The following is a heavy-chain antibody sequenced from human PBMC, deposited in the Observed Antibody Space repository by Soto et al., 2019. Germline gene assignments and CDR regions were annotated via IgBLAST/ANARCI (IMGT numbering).Heavy chain of an antibody. Sequence: PGGSLRLSCAASGFPFSSYWMHWVRQAPGKGLVWVSRINGDGSSITYADSVKGRFTISRDNAKNSLYLQMNSLRAEDTAVYYCAIGTIEEAGNVNWCPGPRVTVSS. CDR2: INGDGSSI. CDR1: GFPFSSYW. D-gene: IGHD6-13*01. V-gene: IGHV3-74*03. J-gene: IGHJ4*02. CDR3: AIGTIEEAGNVN.